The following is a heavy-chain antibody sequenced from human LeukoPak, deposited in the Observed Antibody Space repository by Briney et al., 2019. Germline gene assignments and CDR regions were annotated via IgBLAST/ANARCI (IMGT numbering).Heavy chain of an antibody. Sequence: GASVKVSCKASGGTFSSYAISWVRQAPGQGLERMGRIIPILGIANYAQKFQGRVTITADKSTSTAYMELSSLRSEDTAVYYCARDPGYYDSSGYYYSYWGQGTLVTVSS. CDR1: GGTFSSYA. V-gene: IGHV1-69*04. J-gene: IGHJ4*02. CDR3: ARDPGYYDSSGYYYSY. CDR2: IIPILGIA. D-gene: IGHD3-22*01.